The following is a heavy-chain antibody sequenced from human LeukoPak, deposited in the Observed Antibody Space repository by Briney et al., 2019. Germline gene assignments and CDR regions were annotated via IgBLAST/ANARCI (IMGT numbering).Heavy chain of an antibody. D-gene: IGHD6-13*01. V-gene: IGHV3-7*01. CDR2: VKQDGSEK. Sequence: GGSLRLSCAASGFTFSSNWMSWVRQAPGKGLEWVANVKQDGSEKYYVDSVKGRFTISRDNGKNSLCLQMNSLRAEDTAVYYCARASYSSSWFPTYFDYWGQGTLVTVSS. CDR1: GFTFSSNW. CDR3: ARASYSSSWFPTYFDY. J-gene: IGHJ4*02.